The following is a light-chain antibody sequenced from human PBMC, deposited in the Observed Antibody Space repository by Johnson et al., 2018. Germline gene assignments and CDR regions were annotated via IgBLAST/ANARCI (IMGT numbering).Light chain of an antibody. J-gene: IGLJ1*01. CDR2: ENN. CDR3: GTWVSSLSAGNV. V-gene: IGLV1-51*02. CDR1: SSNIGNNY. Sequence: QSVLTQPPSVSAAPGQKVTISCSGSSSNIGNNYVSWYQQLPGTAPKLLIYENNKRPSGIPDRFSGSKSGTSATLGITGLQTGDEADYYCGTWVSSLSAGNVVRSGTKITVL.